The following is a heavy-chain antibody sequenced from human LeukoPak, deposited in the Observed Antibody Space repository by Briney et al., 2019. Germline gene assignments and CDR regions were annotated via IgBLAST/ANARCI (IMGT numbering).Heavy chain of an antibody. Sequence: PSETLSLTCTVSGGSISNYYWSWIRQPPGKGLEWIGYIYYSGSTEYNPSLMSRVTISVDTSKNQFSLKLSSVTAADTAVYYCARHLLSPTGGDHYYYGMDVWGQGTTVTVSS. D-gene: IGHD2-21*01. CDR1: GGSISNYY. CDR3: ARHLLSPTGGDHYYYGMDV. J-gene: IGHJ6*02. CDR2: IYYSGST. V-gene: IGHV4-59*08.